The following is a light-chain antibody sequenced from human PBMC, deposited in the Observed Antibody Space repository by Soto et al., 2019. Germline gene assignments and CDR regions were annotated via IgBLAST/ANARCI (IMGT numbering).Light chain of an antibody. CDR2: DAS. V-gene: IGKV3-11*01. CDR3: QQYHNSPRT. Sequence: EIVLTQSPATLSLSPGERATLSCRASQSVRGYLAWYQQKPGQAPRLLIYDASYRVTGLPARFSGSGSGTDFTLTISRLEPEDFAVYYCQQYHNSPRTFGQGTKVDIK. J-gene: IGKJ1*01. CDR1: QSVRGY.